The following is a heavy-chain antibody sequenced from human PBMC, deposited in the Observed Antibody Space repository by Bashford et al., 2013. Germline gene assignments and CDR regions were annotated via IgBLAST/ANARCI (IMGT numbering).Heavy chain of an antibody. CDR3: ATGAGVSEARNWYFDL. Sequence: GGSLRLSCAASGFTVSSNYMSWVRQAPGKGLEWVSVIYSGGSTYYADSVKGRFTISRDNSKNTLYLQMNNLRAEDTAVYFCATGAGVSEARNWYFDLWGRGTLVTVSS. CDR2: IYSGGST. D-gene: IGHD2-8*01. CDR1: GFTVSSNY. J-gene: IGHJ2*01. V-gene: IGHV3-53*05.